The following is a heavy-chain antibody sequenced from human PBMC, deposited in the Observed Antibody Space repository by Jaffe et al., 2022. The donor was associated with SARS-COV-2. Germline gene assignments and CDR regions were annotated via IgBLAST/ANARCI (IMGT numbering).Heavy chain of an antibody. V-gene: IGHV4-39*01. CDR1: GDSIRSSSNY. Sequence: QLQLQESGPGLVKPSETLSLTCTVSGDSIRSSSNYWGWIRQPPGKGLEWIGSIHYSGSTHYNPSLKSRAAISVDTSKNQFSLKLTSVTAADTALYYCARHGMYYYDSSGYRWFDPWGQGTLVTVSS. D-gene: IGHD3-22*01. CDR2: IHYSGST. CDR3: ARHGMYYYDSSGYRWFDP. J-gene: IGHJ5*02.